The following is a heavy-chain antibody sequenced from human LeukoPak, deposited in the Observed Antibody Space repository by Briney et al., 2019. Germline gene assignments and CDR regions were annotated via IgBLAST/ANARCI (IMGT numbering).Heavy chain of an antibody. CDR2: IKQDGSET. CDR1: GFTFSNYW. D-gene: IGHD5-18*01. V-gene: IGHV3-7*01. CDR3: ARGGSGYSYGKIDS. J-gene: IGHJ4*02. Sequence: GGSLRLSCAASGFTFSNYWINWVRQAPGKGLEWVANIKQDGSETYCVDSVKGRFTISRDNAKNSLYLQMNSLRDEDTAVYYCARGGSGYSYGKIDSWGQGVLVTVSS.